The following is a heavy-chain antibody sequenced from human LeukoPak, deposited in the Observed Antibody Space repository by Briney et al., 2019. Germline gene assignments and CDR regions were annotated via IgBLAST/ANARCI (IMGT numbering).Heavy chain of an antibody. CDR2: ISRSASSI. J-gene: IGHJ4*02. Sequence: PGGSLRLSCASSGFTFSTYSMSWVRQAPGKGLEWVSYISRSASSIYYADSVKGRFTTSRDNAKNSLYLQMNSLRAEDTAIYFCARNDYGDYGIDYRGQGTLVTVSS. V-gene: IGHV3-21*01. CDR1: GFTFSTYS. CDR3: ARNDYGDYGIDY. D-gene: IGHD4-17*01.